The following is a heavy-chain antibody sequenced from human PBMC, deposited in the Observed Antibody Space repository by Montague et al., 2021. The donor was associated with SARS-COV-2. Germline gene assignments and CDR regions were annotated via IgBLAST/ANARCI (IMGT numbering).Heavy chain of an antibody. J-gene: IGHJ4*02. Sequence: TLSLTCTVSGGSISSGGYYWSWIRQHPGKGLEWIGYICYSGSTYYNPSLKSRVTISVDTSKNQFSLKLSSVTAAGTAVYYCARALRRVVIKHFDYWGQGTLVTVSS. CDR2: ICYSGST. CDR3: ARALRRVVIKHFDY. V-gene: IGHV4-31*03. D-gene: IGHD3-3*01. CDR1: GGSISSGGYY.